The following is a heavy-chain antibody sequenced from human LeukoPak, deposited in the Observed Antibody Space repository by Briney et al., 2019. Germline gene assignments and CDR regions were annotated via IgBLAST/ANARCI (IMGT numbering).Heavy chain of an antibody. Sequence: GGSLRLSCAASGFTYSSYTMNWVRQAPGMGLEWLSYISASRGITYYADSVKGRFTISRDNAKNSLYLQMNSLRAEDTAVYYCVRGSLASGVVVYYYYYLDVWGKGTTVTVSS. CDR1: GFTYSSYT. J-gene: IGHJ6*03. CDR2: ISASRGIT. V-gene: IGHV3-48*01. CDR3: VRGSLASGVVVYYYYYLDV. D-gene: IGHD3-3*01.